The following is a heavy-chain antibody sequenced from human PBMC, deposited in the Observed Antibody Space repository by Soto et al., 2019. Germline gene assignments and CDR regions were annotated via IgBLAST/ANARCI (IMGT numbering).Heavy chain of an antibody. CDR2: INQEGRES. V-gene: IGHV3-7*01. Sequence: GGSLRLSCVASGFTLSRYWMSWVRQATGKGLEWVANINQEGRESHYVDSVKGRFTITRDNPKISFYLHLYSLIFVPSLLYSSVGIIIVSAWGHGTLFTV. CDR3: VGIIIVSA. J-gene: IGHJ5*01. CDR1: GFTLSRYW. D-gene: IGHD3-10*01.